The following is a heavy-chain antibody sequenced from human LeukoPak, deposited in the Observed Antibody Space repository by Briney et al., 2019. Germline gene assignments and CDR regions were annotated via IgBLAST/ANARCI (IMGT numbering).Heavy chain of an antibody. CDR1: GGSFSGYY. CDR3: ARGYSGYDPFDY. CDR2: INHSGST. D-gene: IGHD5-12*01. Sequence: KASETLSLTCAVYGGSFSGYYWSWIRQPPGKGLEWIGEINHSGSTNYNPSLKSRVTISVDTSKNQISLKLSSVTAADTAVYYCARGYSGYDPFDYWGQGTLVTVSS. V-gene: IGHV4-34*01. J-gene: IGHJ4*02.